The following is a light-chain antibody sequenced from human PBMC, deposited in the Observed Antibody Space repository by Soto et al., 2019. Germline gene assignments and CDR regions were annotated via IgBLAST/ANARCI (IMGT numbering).Light chain of an antibody. CDR2: ATS. V-gene: IGKV1-5*03. Sequence: DIHLTQSPSTLSASVGDRVTITCRASQSISILLAWYQQKPGKAPNLLIYATSTLETGLSSRFSGSGSGTEFTLTISSLQPDDSATYYCQHYNDFSWTFGQGTKVETK. CDR1: QSISIL. J-gene: IGKJ1*01. CDR3: QHYNDFSWT.